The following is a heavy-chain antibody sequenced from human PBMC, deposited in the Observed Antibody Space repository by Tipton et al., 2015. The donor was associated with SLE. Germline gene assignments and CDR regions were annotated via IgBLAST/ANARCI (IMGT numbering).Heavy chain of an antibody. V-gene: IGHV4-34*01. CDR3: ARYFYDSSGVCLFDF. J-gene: IGHJ4*02. Sequence: TLSLTCAVYGGSFRGYSWGWVRQAPGKGLEWIGEISHTGSPNYNPSLKSRATISIDTSKNHFSLTLNSVIAADTAVYYCARYFYDSSGVCLFDFWGQGTLVTVSS. D-gene: IGHD3-22*01. CDR1: GGSFRGYS. CDR2: ISHTGSP.